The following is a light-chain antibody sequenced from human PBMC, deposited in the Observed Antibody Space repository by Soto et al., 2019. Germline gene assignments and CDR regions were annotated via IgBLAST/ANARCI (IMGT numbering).Light chain of an antibody. CDR1: QSVSPA. V-gene: IGKV3-20*01. CDR2: AAS. CDR3: QQYGSSPPEGT. J-gene: IGKJ1*01. Sequence: EIVLTQSPGTVSLSPGERATLSYRTSQSVSPALAWYQQNPGQAPRLLIYAASSRATDIPDRFSGSGSGTDFTLTISRLEPEDFAVYYCQQYGSSPPEGTFGQGTKVDIK.